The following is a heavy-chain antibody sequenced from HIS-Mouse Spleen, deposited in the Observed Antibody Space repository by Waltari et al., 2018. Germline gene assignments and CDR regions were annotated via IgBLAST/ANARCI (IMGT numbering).Heavy chain of an antibody. Sequence: SCAASGFTFSSYAMHWVRQAPGKGLEWVAVISYDGSNKYYADSVKGRFTISRDNSKNTLYLQMNSLRAEDTAVYYCARELASVESVDIVATIGWDDAFDIWGQGTMVTVSS. V-gene: IGHV3-30*04. D-gene: IGHD5-12*01. CDR2: ISYDGSNK. CDR3: ARELASVESVDIVATIGWDDAFDI. CDR1: GFTFSSYA. J-gene: IGHJ3*02.